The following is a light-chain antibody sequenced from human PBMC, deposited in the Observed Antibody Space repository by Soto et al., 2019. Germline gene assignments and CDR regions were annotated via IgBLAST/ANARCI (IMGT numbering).Light chain of an antibody. CDR1: SSDIGAYNY. V-gene: IGLV2-14*01. Sequence: QSALTHPASVSWSPGQSITISCTGTSSDIGAYNYASWYQQHPGKAPKLIIYEVSHRPSGVSTRFSGSKSGLTASLTISGLQAEDEADYYCVSFTTSITVEVFGSGTKVTVL. CDR2: EVS. J-gene: IGLJ1*01. CDR3: VSFTTSITVEV.